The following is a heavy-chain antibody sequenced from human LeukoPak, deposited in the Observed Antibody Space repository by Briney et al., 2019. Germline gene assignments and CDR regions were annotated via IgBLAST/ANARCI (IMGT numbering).Heavy chain of an antibody. CDR3: ARDSALRCSSTSCYFDY. Sequence: ASVKVSCKASGGTFSSYSISWVRQAPGQGPEWLGRITPNLAITDYTQKFRGRVTLTADKSTSTVYMELGSLTSEDTAAYYCARDSALRCSSTSCYFDYWGQGTLVTVSS. CDR1: GGTFSSYS. CDR2: ITPNLAIT. J-gene: IGHJ4*02. V-gene: IGHV1-69*04. D-gene: IGHD2-2*01.